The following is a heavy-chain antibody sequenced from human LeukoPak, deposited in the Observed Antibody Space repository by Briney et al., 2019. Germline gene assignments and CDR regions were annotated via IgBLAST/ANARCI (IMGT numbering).Heavy chain of an antibody. CDR2: GYTSGTT. CDR1: GASVSSSDFY. D-gene: IGHD5-18*01. V-gene: IGHV4-61*02. J-gene: IGHJ4*02. Sequence: SETLSLTCTVSGASVSSSDFYWNWIRQPAGKGLEWNGRGYTSGTTDYNPSLKSRLTISVDTSTNRFSLQLSSVTAADTAVYFCARERVGYTIDRGFDQWGQGILVTVSS. CDR3: ARERVGYTIDRGFDQ.